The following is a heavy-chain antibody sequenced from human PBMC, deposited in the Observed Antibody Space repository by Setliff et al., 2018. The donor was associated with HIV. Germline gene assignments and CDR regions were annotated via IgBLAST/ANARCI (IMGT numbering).Heavy chain of an antibody. Sequence: GGSLRLSCAASGFTFSSYWMSWVRQAPGKGLEWISYINSNSSYIYYADSVKGRFTISRDNAKNSLYLQMNSLRAEDTAVYYCARGYCSSTSCRYYFDYWGQGTLVTVSS. J-gene: IGHJ4*02. V-gene: IGHV3-21*05. CDR1: GFTFSSYW. CDR3: ARGYCSSTSCRYYFDY. D-gene: IGHD2-2*01. CDR2: INSNSSYI.